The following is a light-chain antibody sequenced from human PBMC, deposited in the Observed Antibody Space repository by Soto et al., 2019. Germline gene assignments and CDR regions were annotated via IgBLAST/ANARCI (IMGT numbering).Light chain of an antibody. CDR2: DAS. V-gene: IGKV3-20*01. CDR1: QSVSSSY. CDR3: QHYGYSPV. J-gene: IGKJ4*01. Sequence: EIVLTQSPGTLSLSPGESATLSCRASQSVSSSYLAWYQQKPGQAPRLLIYDASSRATGIPDRFSGSGSGTHFSLTISRLEPDDFTVYYCQHYGYSPVFRGVTKVEIK.